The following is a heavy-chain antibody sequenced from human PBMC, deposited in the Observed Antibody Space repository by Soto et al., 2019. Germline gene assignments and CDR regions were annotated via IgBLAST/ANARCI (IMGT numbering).Heavy chain of an antibody. Sequence: EVQLVESGGGLVQPGRSLRLSCAASGFTFDDYAMHWVRQAPGKGLEWVSGISWNSGSIGYADSVKGRFTISRDNAKNSLYLQMNSLRAEDTALYYCAKGGYGYGYYDYFDYWGQGTLVTVSS. V-gene: IGHV3-9*01. J-gene: IGHJ4*02. CDR3: AKGGYGYGYYDYFDY. CDR2: ISWNSGSI. CDR1: GFTFDDYA. D-gene: IGHD5-18*01.